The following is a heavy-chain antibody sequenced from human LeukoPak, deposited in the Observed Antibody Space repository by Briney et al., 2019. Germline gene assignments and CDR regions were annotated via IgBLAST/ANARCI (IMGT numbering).Heavy chain of an antibody. CDR1: GGSITSSGSY. CDR2: VFYSGST. J-gene: IGHJ5*02. D-gene: IGHD3-10*01. V-gene: IGHV4-39*01. Sequence: SDTLSLTCTVSGGSITSSGSYWGWIRQPPGEGLEWIASVFYSGSTYYNPSLKSRVTISVDTSKNQFSLRLSSVTAADTAVYYCARRNYYCSGSYYAWGQGALVTVSS. CDR3: ARRNYYCSGSYYA.